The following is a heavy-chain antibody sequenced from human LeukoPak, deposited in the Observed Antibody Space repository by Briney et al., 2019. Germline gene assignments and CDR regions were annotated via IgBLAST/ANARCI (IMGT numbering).Heavy chain of an antibody. V-gene: IGHV4-38-2*02. D-gene: IGHD3-10*01. CDR1: GYPISSGYY. Sequence: SETLSLTCTVSGYPISSGYYWGWIRQPPGKGLEWIGEINHSGSTNYNPSLKSRVTISVDTSKNQFSLKLSSVTAADTAVYYCARHARPLYYYGSGPKYYFDYWGQGTLVTVSS. J-gene: IGHJ4*02. CDR2: INHSGST. CDR3: ARHARPLYYYGSGPKYYFDY.